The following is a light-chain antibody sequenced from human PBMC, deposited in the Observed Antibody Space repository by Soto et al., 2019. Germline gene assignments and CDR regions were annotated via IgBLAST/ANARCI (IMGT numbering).Light chain of an antibody. V-gene: IGKV3-15*01. CDR1: QSVSSK. CDR2: GAS. CDR3: QHYNGWPPPWT. Sequence: EIVMTQSPATLSVSPGERATLSCRASQSVSSKLAWYQQKPGQAPRVLIFGASTRATGIPARFSGSGSGTEFTLTISSLQSEDFAVYYCQHYNGWPPPWTFGQGTRVEIK. J-gene: IGKJ1*01.